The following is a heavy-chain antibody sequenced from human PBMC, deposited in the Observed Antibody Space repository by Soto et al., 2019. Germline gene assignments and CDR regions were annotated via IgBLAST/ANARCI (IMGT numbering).Heavy chain of an antibody. CDR2: INHSGST. Sequence: PSETLSLTCAVYGGSFSGYYWSWIRQPPGKGLEWIGEINHSGSTNYNPSLKSRVTISVDTSKNQFSLKLSSVTAADTAVYYCARGFPRYNWNYPKARAAYMDVWGKGTTVTVSS. CDR3: ARGFPRYNWNYPKARAAYMDV. D-gene: IGHD1-7*01. CDR1: GGSFSGYY. V-gene: IGHV4-34*01. J-gene: IGHJ6*03.